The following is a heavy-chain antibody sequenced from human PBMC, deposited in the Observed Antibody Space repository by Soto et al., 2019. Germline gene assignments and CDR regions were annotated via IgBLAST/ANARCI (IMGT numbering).Heavy chain of an antibody. J-gene: IGHJ4*02. CDR2: ISGSGVST. V-gene: IGHV3-23*01. D-gene: IGHD6-19*01. CDR1: GFTFSSYA. Sequence: EVQLLESGGGLVQPGGSLRLSCTASGFTFSSYAMSWVRQAPGKGLEWVSAISGSGVSTYYADSVKGRFTISRDNSKNTLYLQMNSLRAEDTAVYYCAKEYEYSSGWERIDYWGQGTLVTVSS. CDR3: AKEYEYSSGWERIDY.